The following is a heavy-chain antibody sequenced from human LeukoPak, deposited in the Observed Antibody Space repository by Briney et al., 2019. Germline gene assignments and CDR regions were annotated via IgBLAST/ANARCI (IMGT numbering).Heavy chain of an antibody. CDR1: GFRFWSYL. Sequence: GGSLRISCGASGFRFWSYLVIWGRRAPGEGLGWGSGFSGSGDVTFHADPLKGRFTISRDNSKNTLYLQMNSLRAEDTAVYYCAKDCITMIVVVTPAVCYWGQGTLVTVSS. CDR3: AKDCITMIVVVTPAVCY. D-gene: IGHD3-22*01. V-gene: IGHV3-23*01. J-gene: IGHJ4*02. CDR2: FSGSGDVT.